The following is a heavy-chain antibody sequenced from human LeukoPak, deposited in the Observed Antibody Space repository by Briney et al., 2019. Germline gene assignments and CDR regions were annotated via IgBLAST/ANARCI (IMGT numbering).Heavy chain of an antibody. CDR2: IGSNTNYI. J-gene: IGHJ4*02. CDR1: GFTFNSYS. V-gene: IGHV3-21*01. Sequence: GGSLRLSCAASGFTFNSYSMHWVRQAPGKGLGWVSSIGSNTNYIYHADSVKGRFTISRDNAENSVYLQMNSLTAEDTAVYYCARGTGNYSPFDNWGQGTLVTVSS. CDR3: ARGTGNYSPFDN. D-gene: IGHD1-7*01.